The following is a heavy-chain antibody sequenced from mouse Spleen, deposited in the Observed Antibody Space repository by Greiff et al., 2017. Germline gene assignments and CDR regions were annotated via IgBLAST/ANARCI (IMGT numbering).Heavy chain of an antibody. CDR1: GFTFSDYG. Sequence: EVQVVESGGGLVKPGGSLKLSCAASGFTFSDYGMAWVRQAPGKGPEWVAFISNLAYSIYYADTVTGRFTISRENAKNTLYLEMSSLRSEDTAMYYCARRDSSGFFWFAYWGQGTLVTVSA. CDR3: ARRDSSGFFWFAY. D-gene: IGHD3-2*01. CDR2: ISNLAYSI. J-gene: IGHJ3*01. V-gene: IGHV5-15*01.